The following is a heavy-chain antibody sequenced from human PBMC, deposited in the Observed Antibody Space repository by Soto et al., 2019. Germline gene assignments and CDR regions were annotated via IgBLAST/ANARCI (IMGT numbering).Heavy chain of an antibody. CDR2: INAANGDT. CDR3: VRRHVSATGIDWFDP. Sequence: ASVQVSCQASGYTFTSYGIHWVRQAPLQRLEWMGWINAANGDTKYSPKFQGRVTITRDTSASTAYMELSSLRSEDTAVYYCVRRHVSATGIDWFDPWGQGTLVTVSS. V-gene: IGHV1-3*01. J-gene: IGHJ5*02. D-gene: IGHD6-13*01. CDR1: GYTFTSYG.